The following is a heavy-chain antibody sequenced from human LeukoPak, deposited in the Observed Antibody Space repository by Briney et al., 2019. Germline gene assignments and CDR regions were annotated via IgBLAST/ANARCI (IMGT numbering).Heavy chain of an antibody. CDR1: GYTFTSYG. D-gene: IGHD2-15*01. CDR3: ARHYCSGGSCYSIFDY. J-gene: IGHJ4*02. CDR2: MSAYNGYT. Sequence: ASVKVSCKASGYTFTSYGISWVRQAPGQGLEWMVWMSAYNGYTNYAQKLQGIVAMTTDTSTSTAYMELRSLRSDDTAGYYCARHYCSGGSCYSIFDYWGQGTLVTVSS. V-gene: IGHV1-18*01.